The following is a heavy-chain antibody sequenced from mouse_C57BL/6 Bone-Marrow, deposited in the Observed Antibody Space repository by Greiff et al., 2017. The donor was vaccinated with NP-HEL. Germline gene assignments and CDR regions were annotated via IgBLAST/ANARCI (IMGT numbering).Heavy chain of an antibody. J-gene: IGHJ4*01. Sequence: DAKLVESGGGLVKPGGSLKLSCAASGFTFSSYAMSWVRQTPEKRLEWVATISDGGSYTYYPDNVKGRFTISRDNAKNNLYLQMSHLKSEDTAMYYCARDTLLPIAMDYWGQGTSVTVSS. CDR1: GFTFSSYA. CDR2: ISDGGSYT. V-gene: IGHV5-4*01. D-gene: IGHD5-5*01. CDR3: ARDTLLPIAMDY.